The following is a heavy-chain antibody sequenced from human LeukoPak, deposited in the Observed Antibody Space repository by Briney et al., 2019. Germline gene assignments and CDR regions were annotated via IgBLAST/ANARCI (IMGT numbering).Heavy chain of an antibody. CDR2: IYYSGST. D-gene: IGHD2-2*01. V-gene: IGHV4-31*03. J-gene: IGHJ4*02. CDR1: GGSISSGGYY. Sequence: SETLSLTCTVSGGSISSGGYYWSWIRQHPGKGLEWIGYIYYSGSTYYNPSLKSRVTISVDTSKNQFSLKLSSVTAADTAVYYCAREYCSSTSRYCDYWGQGTLVTVSS. CDR3: AREYCSSTSRYCDY.